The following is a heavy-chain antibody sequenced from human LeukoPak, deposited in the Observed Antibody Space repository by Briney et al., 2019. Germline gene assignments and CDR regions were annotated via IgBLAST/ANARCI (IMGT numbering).Heavy chain of an antibody. CDR2: IWYDGSNK. CDR3: ARDTGYCSGSSCRRDWFDP. V-gene: IGHV3-33*01. J-gene: IGHJ5*02. CDR1: GFTFSSYG. D-gene: IGHD2-15*01. Sequence: PGRSLRLSCAASGFTFSSYGMHWVRQAPGKGLEGVAVIWYDGSNKYYADSVKGRFTISRDNSKNTLYLQMNSLRAEDTAVYYCARDTGYCSGSSCRRDWFDPWGQGTLVTVSS.